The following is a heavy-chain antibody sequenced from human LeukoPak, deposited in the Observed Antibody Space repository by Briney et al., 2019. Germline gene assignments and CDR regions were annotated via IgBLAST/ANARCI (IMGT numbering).Heavy chain of an antibody. CDR1: GFTVNSNY. CDR2: IYSGSST. V-gene: IGHV3-53*01. D-gene: IGHD2-8*01. Sequence: GGSLRLSCAASGFTVNSNYMSWVRQAPGKGLEWVSVIYSGSSTYYADSVKGRFTISRDNSKNTLYLQMNSLRAEDTAVYYCASMYFSQYLQHWGQGTLVTVSS. J-gene: IGHJ1*01. CDR3: ASMYFSQYLQH.